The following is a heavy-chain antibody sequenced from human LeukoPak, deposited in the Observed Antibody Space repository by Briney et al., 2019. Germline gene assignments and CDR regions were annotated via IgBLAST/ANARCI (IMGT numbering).Heavy chain of an antibody. CDR2: ISSSSSYI. D-gene: IGHD6-19*01. CDR3: AREIAVAGTGYFDY. CDR1: GFTFSSYS. Sequence: PGGSLRLSCAASGFTFSSYSMNWVRQAPGKGLEWVSSISSSSSYIYYADSVKGRFTISRDNAKNSLYLQMNSLRAEDTAVYYCAREIAVAGTGYFDYWGQGTLVTVS. V-gene: IGHV3-21*01. J-gene: IGHJ4*02.